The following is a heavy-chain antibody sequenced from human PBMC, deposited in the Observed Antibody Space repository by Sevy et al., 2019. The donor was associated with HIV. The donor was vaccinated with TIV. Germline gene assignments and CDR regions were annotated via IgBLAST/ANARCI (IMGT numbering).Heavy chain of an antibody. J-gene: IGHJ1*01. D-gene: IGHD2-15*01. CDR1: GFTFSSSG. CDR2: IWYDGSNI. Sequence: GGSLRLSCAASGFTFSSSGMRWVRQAPGKGLEWVAVIWYDGSNIYYADSVKGRFTISRDNTKNTLYLQMNSLRVEDTAVYYCASEVQYCSGGSCYTVEYFQDWGQGTLVTVSS. V-gene: IGHV3-33*08. CDR3: ASEVQYCSGGSCYTVEYFQD.